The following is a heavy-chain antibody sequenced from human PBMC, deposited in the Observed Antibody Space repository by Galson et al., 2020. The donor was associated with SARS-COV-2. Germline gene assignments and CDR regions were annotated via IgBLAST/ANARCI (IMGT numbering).Heavy chain of an antibody. V-gene: IGHV4-38-2*01. Sequence: SETLSLSFAVSGFSVISDYFCGWIRPSPGKRLEWFVSTYRTRNTYYTPSLKSRFTLSLDKSKNQISLKLTAVTAADTAVYYCARGHLGISWYFDLWGRGTLVTVSS. D-gene: IGHD7-27*01. J-gene: IGHJ2*01. CDR1: GFSVISDYF. CDR2: TYRTRNT. CDR3: ARGHLGISWYFDL.